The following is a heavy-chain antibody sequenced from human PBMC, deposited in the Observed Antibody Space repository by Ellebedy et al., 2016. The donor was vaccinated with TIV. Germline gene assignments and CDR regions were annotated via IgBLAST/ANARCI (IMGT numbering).Heavy chain of an antibody. CDR2: ISNNGGST. CDR1: GLTFSNYA. CDR3: VPRMVVAFEY. Sequence: GESLKIPCSASGLTFSNYAMHWVRQAPGKGLEYVSAISNNGGSTYYADSVKGRFPISRDNSKNTLYLQMSSLRAEDTAMYYCVPRMVVAFEYWGQGTLVTVSS. J-gene: IGHJ4*02. D-gene: IGHD2-21*01. V-gene: IGHV3-64D*09.